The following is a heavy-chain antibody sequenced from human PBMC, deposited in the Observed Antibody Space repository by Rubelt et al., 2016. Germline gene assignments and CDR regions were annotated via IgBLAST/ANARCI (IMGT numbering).Heavy chain of an antibody. J-gene: IGHJ5*02. CDR3: ATGGDFGVVIPNWFDP. V-gene: IGHV1-69*01. CDR2: IIPIFGTA. Sequence: QVQLVQSGAEVKKPGSSVKVSCKASGGTFSSYAISWVRQAPGQGREWMGGIIPIFGTADYAQKFQGSVTITGDESPGTAYMELSSLRSEDTAVDYCATGGDFGVVIPNWFDPWGQGTLVTVSS. CDR1: GGTFSSYA. D-gene: IGHD3-3*01.